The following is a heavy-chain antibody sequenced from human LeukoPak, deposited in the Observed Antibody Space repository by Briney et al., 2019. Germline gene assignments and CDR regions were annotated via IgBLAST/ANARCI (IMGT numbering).Heavy chain of an antibody. CDR2: IYYSGST. V-gene: IGHV4-39*01. Sequence: KPSETLSLTCTVAGGSISSSSYYWGWIRQPPGKGLEWIGSIYYSGSTYYNPSLKSRVTISVDTSKNQFSLKLSSVTAADTAVYYCARRLWFGELYYFDYRGQGTLVTVSS. CDR3: ARRLWFGELYYFDY. D-gene: IGHD3-10*01. J-gene: IGHJ4*02. CDR1: GGSISSSSYY.